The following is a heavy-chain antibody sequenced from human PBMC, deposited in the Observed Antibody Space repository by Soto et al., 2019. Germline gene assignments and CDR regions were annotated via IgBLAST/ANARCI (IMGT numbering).Heavy chain of an antibody. CDR3: VRDQKYFRVNGNWFDS. Sequence: ASVKVSCKASGYTSSDFGISWVRQAPGQGLEWMGWVSGNNGASNPAPKVQGRITMTLDTSTGVSYMALRSLRSDDTAIYYCVRDQKYFRVNGNWFDSWGQGTLVTVSS. J-gene: IGHJ5*01. V-gene: IGHV1-18*04. CDR2: VSGNNGAS. D-gene: IGHD2-2*01. CDR1: GYTSSDFG.